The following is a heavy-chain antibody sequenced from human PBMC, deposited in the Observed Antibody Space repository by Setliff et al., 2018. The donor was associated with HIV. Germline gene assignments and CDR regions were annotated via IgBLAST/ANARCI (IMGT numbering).Heavy chain of an antibody. CDR2: ISTSSTYI. CDR3: ARDALIVVVPAAIGFDP. Sequence: GSLRLSCTASGFTFSNYSMNWVRQAPGKGLEWVSSISTSSTYIYYADSVKGRFTISRDSAKNSLYLQMNSLRADDTAVYYCARDALIVVVPAAIGFDPWGQGTLVTVSS. V-gene: IGHV3-21*01. CDR1: GFTFSNYS. J-gene: IGHJ5*02. D-gene: IGHD2-2*02.